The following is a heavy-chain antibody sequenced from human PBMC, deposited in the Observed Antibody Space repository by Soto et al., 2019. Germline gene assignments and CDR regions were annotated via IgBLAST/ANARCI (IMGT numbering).Heavy chain of an antibody. Sequence: EVQLVQSGAEVKKPGESLKISCKGSGYSFTSYWIGWVRQMPGKGLEWMGIIYPGDSDTRYSPSFQGQVTISADKSISTAYLQWSSLKASDTAMYYCARQRGPSPGYYDYIWGSYRTNNFDYWGQGTLVTVSS. D-gene: IGHD3-16*02. J-gene: IGHJ4*02. CDR1: GYSFTSYW. CDR2: IYPGDSDT. V-gene: IGHV5-51*01. CDR3: ARQRGPSPGYYDYIWGSYRTNNFDY.